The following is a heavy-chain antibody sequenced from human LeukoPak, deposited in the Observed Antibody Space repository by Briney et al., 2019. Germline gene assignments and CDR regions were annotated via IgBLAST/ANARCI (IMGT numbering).Heavy chain of an antibody. D-gene: IGHD1-26*01. V-gene: IGHV4-39*07. Sequence: QPSETLSLTCTVSGGSISSSSYYWGWIRQPPGKGLEWIGSIYYSGSTYYNPSLKSRVTISVDTSKNQFSLKLSSVTAADTAVYYCARLGGSHYIPRDYWGQGTLVTVSS. CDR1: GGSISSSSYY. J-gene: IGHJ4*02. CDR3: ARLGGSHYIPRDY. CDR2: IYYSGST.